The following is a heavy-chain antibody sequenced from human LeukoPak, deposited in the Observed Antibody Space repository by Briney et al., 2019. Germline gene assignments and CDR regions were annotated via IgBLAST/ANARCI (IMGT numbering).Heavy chain of an antibody. V-gene: IGHV4-39*07. D-gene: IGHD3/OR15-3a*01. CDR1: GGSISSSSYY. J-gene: IGHJ4*02. CDR3: ARDGYDFGLRD. Sequence: KPAETLSLTCTVSGGSISSSSYYGGRIRQPPGKGLEWIGSIYYSGSTYYNPSLKSRVTISVDTSKNQFSLKLSTVTAADTAVYYCARDGYDFGLRDWGQGTLVTVSS. CDR2: IYYSGST.